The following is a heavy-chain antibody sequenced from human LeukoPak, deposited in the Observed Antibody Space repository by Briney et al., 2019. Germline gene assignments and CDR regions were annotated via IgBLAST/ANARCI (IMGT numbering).Heavy chain of an antibody. J-gene: IGHJ4*02. Sequence: SETLSLTCTVSGGSVSSGSYYWSWIRQPPGKGLEWIGEINHSGSTNYNPSLKSRVTISVDTSKNQFSLKLSSVTAADTAVYYCARSVRGDGYNWEFPYAYWGQGTLVTVSS. V-gene: IGHV4-31*03. D-gene: IGHD5-24*01. CDR1: GGSVSSGSYY. CDR3: ARSVRGDGYNWEFPYAY. CDR2: INHSGST.